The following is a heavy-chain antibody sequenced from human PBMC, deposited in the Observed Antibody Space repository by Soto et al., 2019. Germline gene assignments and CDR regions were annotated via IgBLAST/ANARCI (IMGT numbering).Heavy chain of an antibody. CDR1: GFSLSTIAVG. V-gene: IGHV2-5*02. Sequence: QITLKESGPTLVKPTQPLTLTCTFSGFSLSTIAVGVGWIRQPPGKALEWLAFIYWDDDKSYSPSLKSRLTITQDTSKDQVVLRMTNMDPVDTATYYCADSRYSGPPFDPWGQGTLVTVSS. D-gene: IGHD1-26*01. CDR2: IYWDDDK. J-gene: IGHJ5*02. CDR3: ADSRYSGPPFDP.